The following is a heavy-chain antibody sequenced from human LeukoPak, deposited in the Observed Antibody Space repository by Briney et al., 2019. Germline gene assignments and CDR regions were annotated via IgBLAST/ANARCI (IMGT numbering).Heavy chain of an antibody. CDR3: ARDTYYDFWSGYYFGSGNWFDP. Sequence: GTSVKVSCKASGYTFTSYDINWVRQATGQGLEWMGWMNPNSGNTGYAQKFQGRVTMTRNTSISTAYMELSSLRSEDTAVYYCARDTYYDFWSGYYFGSGNWFDPWGQGTPVTVSS. CDR2: MNPNSGNT. V-gene: IGHV1-8*01. CDR1: GYTFTSYD. D-gene: IGHD3-3*01. J-gene: IGHJ5*02.